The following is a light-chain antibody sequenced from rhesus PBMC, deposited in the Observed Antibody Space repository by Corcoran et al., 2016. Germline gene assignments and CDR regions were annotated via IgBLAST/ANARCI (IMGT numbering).Light chain of an antibody. J-gene: IGKJ4*01. Sequence: EIVLTQSPATLALSPGERATLSCCASQSGSSSLAWYQQKPGQAPRLLIYGATTRATGIPDRFSGSGSGTDFTLTISSLGPEDVGVYYCRQYSNWPLTFGGGTKVELK. CDR3: RQYSNWPLT. CDR2: GAT. CDR1: QSGSSS. V-gene: IGKV3-42*02.